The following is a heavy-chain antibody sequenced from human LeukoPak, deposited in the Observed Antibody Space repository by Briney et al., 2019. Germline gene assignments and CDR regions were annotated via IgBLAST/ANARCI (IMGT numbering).Heavy chain of an antibody. J-gene: IGHJ4*02. Sequence: GGSLRLSCAASGFTFSSYGMTWVRQAPGKGLEWVSVISGSGARTYYADSVKGRFTISRDNSKNTLYLQMNSLRAEDTAVYYCAKEKGYYYDSSGFWGQGTLVTVSS. CDR1: GFTFSSYG. CDR3: AKEKGYYYDSSGF. CDR2: ISGSGART. V-gene: IGHV3-23*01. D-gene: IGHD3-22*01.